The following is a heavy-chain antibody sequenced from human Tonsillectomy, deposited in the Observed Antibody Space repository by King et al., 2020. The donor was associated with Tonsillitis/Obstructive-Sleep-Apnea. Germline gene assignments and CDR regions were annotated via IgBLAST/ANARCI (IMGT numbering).Heavy chain of an antibody. D-gene: IGHD3-22*01. CDR1: GFTFSNYG. CDR3: AKDQYYYDSSGSTDYMDV. J-gene: IGHJ6*03. Sequence: QLVQSGGGVVQPGRSLRLSCAASGFTFSNYGMNWVRQAPGKGLEWVAFISDDGSNKNYADSVKGRFTVSRDNSRNTLYLQMNSLRVEDTAMYYCAKDQYYYDSSGSTDYMDVWGKGTTVTVSS. V-gene: IGHV3-30*18. CDR2: ISDDGSNK.